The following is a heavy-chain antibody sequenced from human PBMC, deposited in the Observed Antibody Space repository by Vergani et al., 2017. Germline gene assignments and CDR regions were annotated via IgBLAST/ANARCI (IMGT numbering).Heavy chain of an antibody. Sequence: QVQLVQSGSEVRKPGASVKVSCQVSGYSLTELTIHWVRQAPGNGLEWMGGFDPEHGEVTFAHHIQGRVTMTEDRSTDTAYMELSSLRPEDTALYYCAIVTDYYESSGYYLDYWGQGTLVTVSS. CDR2: FDPEHGEV. D-gene: IGHD3-22*01. V-gene: IGHV1-24*01. CDR1: GYSLTELT. J-gene: IGHJ4*02. CDR3: AIVTDYYESSGYYLDY.